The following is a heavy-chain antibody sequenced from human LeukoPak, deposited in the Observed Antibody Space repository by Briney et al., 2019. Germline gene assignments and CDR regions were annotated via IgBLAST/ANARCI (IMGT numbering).Heavy chain of an antibody. CDR3: ARWVPRYFDHWDAFDI. CDR2: IYYSGST. CDR1: GGSISSYY. V-gene: IGHV4-59*01. D-gene: IGHD3-9*01. J-gene: IGHJ3*02. Sequence: SETLSLTCTVSGGSISSYYWSWIRQPPGKGLEWIGYIYYSGSTNYSPSLKSRVTISVDTSKNQFSLKLSSVTAADTAVYYCARWVPRYFDHWDAFDIWGQGTMVTVSS.